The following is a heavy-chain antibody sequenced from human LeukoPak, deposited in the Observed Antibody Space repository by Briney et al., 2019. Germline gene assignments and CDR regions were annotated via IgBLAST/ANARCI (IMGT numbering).Heavy chain of an antibody. CDR3: AREYSSSWYLWFDP. CDR1: GFTFSSYG. CDR2: IWYDGSNK. V-gene: IGHV3-33*01. Sequence: GGSLRLSCAASGFTFSSYGMHWVRQAPGKGLEWVAVIWYDGSNKYYADSVKGRFTISRDNSKNTLYLQMNSLRAEDTAVYYCAREYSSSWYLWFDPWGQGTLVTVFS. D-gene: IGHD6-13*01. J-gene: IGHJ5*02.